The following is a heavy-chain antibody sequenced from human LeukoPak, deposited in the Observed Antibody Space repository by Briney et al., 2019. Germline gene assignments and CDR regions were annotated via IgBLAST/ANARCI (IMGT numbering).Heavy chain of an antibody. J-gene: IGHJ4*02. CDR3: ARESFKSLVGYLDY. V-gene: IGHV3-23*01. Sequence: GGSLRLSCAASGFTFSNYAMTWVRQAPGKGLEWVSGINGGGDTTYYADSEKGRFTISRDNSRNTLYLQTNSLRVADTAVYFCARESFKSLVGYLDYWGQGSLVSASS. CDR2: INGGGDTT. D-gene: IGHD3-9*01. CDR1: GFTFSNYA.